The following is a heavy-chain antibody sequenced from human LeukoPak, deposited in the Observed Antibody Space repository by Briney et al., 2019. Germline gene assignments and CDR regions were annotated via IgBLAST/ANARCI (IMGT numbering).Heavy chain of an antibody. Sequence: SVKVSCKASGGTFSSYAINWVRQAPGQGLEWMGGIIPIFGTANYAQKLQGRVTITADESTSTAYMELSSLRSEDTAVYYCARHEGATNQNFDYWGQGTLVTVSS. CDR1: GGTFSSYA. CDR2: IIPIFGTA. J-gene: IGHJ4*02. D-gene: IGHD1-26*01. CDR3: ARHEGATNQNFDY. V-gene: IGHV1-69*13.